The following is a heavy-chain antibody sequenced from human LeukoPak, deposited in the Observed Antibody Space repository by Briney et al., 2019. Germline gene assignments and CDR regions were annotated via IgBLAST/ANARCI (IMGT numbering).Heavy chain of an antibody. CDR1: GYSISSGHY. CDR3: ARALDYYDSSGYYSYYYYMDV. V-gene: IGHV4-38-2*02. Sequence: PPETLSLTCTVSGYSISSGHYWGWIRQPPGKGLEWIGSFYHSGTTYYNPSLKSRVTISVDTSKNQFSLKLSSVTAADTAVYYCARALDYYDSSGYYSYYYYMDVWGKGTTVTVSS. J-gene: IGHJ6*03. D-gene: IGHD3-22*01. CDR2: FYHSGTT.